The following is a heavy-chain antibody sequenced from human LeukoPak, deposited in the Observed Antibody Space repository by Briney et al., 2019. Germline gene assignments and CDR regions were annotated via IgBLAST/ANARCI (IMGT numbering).Heavy chain of an antibody. D-gene: IGHD2-15*01. CDR2: IYYSGST. V-gene: IGHV4-59*01. Sequence: PSETLSLTCTVSGGSISPYYWSWIRQPPGKGLEWIGYIYYSGSTNYNPSLKSRVTILVDTSKNQFSLKLSSVTAADTAVYYCAGCYSFYYYGMDVWGQGTTVAVSS. CDR1: GGSISPYY. CDR3: AGCYSFYYYGMDV. J-gene: IGHJ6*02.